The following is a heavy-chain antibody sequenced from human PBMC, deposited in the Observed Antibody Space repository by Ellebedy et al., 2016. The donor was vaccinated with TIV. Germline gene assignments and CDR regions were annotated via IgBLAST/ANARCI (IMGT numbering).Heavy chain of an antibody. Sequence: GSLRLXXTVSGGSISGYYWSWIRQPPGKGLEWIGEFTPYGSTNYSPSLKSRVTILGDRSNNQFSLKLSSVTAADTAVYYCAGHPVDFDFWGQGTLVTVSS. CDR1: GGSISGYY. V-gene: IGHV4-34*01. CDR3: AGHPVDFDF. CDR2: FTPYGST. J-gene: IGHJ4*02.